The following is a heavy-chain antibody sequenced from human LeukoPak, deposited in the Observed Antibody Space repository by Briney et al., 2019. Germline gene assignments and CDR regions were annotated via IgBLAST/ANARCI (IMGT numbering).Heavy chain of an antibody. CDR3: ARGYGGNSPFDY. Sequence: SETLSLTCAVYGGSFSGYYWSWIRQPPGKGLEWIGEINHSGSTNYNPSLKSRVTISVDTYKNQFSLKLSAVTAADTAVYYCARGYGGNSPFDYWGQGTLVTVSS. CDR1: GGSFSGYY. J-gene: IGHJ4*02. V-gene: IGHV4-34*01. CDR2: INHSGST. D-gene: IGHD4-23*01.